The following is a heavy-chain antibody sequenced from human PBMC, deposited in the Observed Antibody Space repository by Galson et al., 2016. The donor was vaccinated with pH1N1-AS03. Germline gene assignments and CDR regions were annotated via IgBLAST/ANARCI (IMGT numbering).Heavy chain of an antibody. CDR2: IKQDGSET. Sequence: SLRLSCAASGFTFSNYWMTWVRQAPGKGLEWVANIKQDGSETYYVDSVKGRFTISRDNAKDSLYLQMNSLRADDTAVYYCARSLYPGTPRGGLDVWGQGTTVTVSS. D-gene: IGHD2-15*01. V-gene: IGHV3-7*01. CDR3: ARSLYPGTPRGGLDV. J-gene: IGHJ6*02. CDR1: GFTFSNYW.